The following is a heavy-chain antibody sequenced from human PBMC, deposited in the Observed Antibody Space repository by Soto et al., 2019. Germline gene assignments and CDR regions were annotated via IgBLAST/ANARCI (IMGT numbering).Heavy chain of an antibody. CDR2: IDANSGKI. CDR3: TKWDGYADV. CDR1: GFAFGTYG. D-gene: IGHD2-15*01. J-gene: IGHJ6*02. Sequence: EVLLLESGGGLVQPGGSLRLSCAASGFAFGTYGTTWVRQAPGRGLEWVSGIDANSGKIFYADSVRGRFIISRDNSKSMLYLQMNSLRDEDTAIYYGTKWDGYADVWGQGTTVTVSS. V-gene: IGHV3-23*05.